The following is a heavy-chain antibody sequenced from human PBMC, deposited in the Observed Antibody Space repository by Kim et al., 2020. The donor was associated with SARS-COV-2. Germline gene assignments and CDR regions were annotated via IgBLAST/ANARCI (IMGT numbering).Heavy chain of an antibody. Sequence: SETLSLTCTVSGGSISSSSYYWGWIRQPPGKGLEWIGSIYYSGSTYYNPSLKSRVTISVDTSKNQFSLKLSSGTAADTAVYYCAREGGGVDTAIDYWGQRTLVTVSS. CDR2: IYYSGST. J-gene: IGHJ4*02. CDR1: GGSISSSSYY. D-gene: IGHD5-18*01. V-gene: IGHV4-39*02. CDR3: AREGGGVDTAIDY.